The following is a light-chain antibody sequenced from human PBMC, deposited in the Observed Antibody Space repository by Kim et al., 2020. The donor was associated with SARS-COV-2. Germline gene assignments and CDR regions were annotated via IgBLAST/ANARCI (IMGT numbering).Light chain of an antibody. Sequence: DIVMTQSPDSLAVSLGERATLNCKSSQTVLYNSNNKNYLAWYQQKPGQAPKLLIYWASIRESGVSDRFSGSGSGTDFTLTISSLQAEDVAVYYCQQDYSTPPIFGQGTKLEI. CDR2: WAS. J-gene: IGKJ2*01. CDR1: QTVLYNSNNKNY. CDR3: QQDYSTPPI. V-gene: IGKV4-1*01.